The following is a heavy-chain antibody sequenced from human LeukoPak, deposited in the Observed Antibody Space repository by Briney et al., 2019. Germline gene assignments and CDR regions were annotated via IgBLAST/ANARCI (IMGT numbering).Heavy chain of an antibody. CDR3: ARDLSYYYDSSGYYYHYFDY. D-gene: IGHD3-22*01. V-gene: IGHV3-21*01. J-gene: IGHJ4*02. Sequence: PGGSLRLSCAASGFTFSNYSMNWVRQAPGKGLEWVSSISPSSSYIYYADSVRGRFTISRDNAKNSLYLQMNSLRAEDTAVYYCARDLSYYYDSSGYYYHYFDYWGQGTLVTVSS. CDR2: ISPSSSYI. CDR1: GFTFSNYS.